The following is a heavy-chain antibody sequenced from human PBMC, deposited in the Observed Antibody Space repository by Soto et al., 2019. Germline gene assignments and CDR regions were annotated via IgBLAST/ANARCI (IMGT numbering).Heavy chain of an antibody. Sequence: SLHHPTAALGFTFGGFAMSCFSQAPGKGLEWVSAISGSGGSTYYADSVKGRFTISRDNSKNTLYLQMNSLRAEDTVESYGAKTASGPYFDYWGQGSLVTVTS. V-gene: IGHV3-23*01. CDR2: ISGSGGST. CDR3: AKTASGPYFDY. J-gene: IGHJ4*02. D-gene: IGHD3-10*01. CDR1: GFTFGGFA.